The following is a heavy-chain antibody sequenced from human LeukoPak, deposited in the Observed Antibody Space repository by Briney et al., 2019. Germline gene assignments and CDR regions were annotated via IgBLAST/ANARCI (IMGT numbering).Heavy chain of an antibody. CDR2: IYSGGST. CDR1: GFTVSSNY. CDR3: ASFPPSSGWYIDY. V-gene: IGHV3-53*01. D-gene: IGHD6-19*01. J-gene: IGHJ4*02. Sequence: GGSLRLSCAASGFTVSSNYMSWVRQAPGKGLEWVSVIYSGGSTYYADSVKGRFTISRDNSKNTLYLQMNSLRAEDTAVYYCASFPPSSGWYIDYWGQGTAVTVSS.